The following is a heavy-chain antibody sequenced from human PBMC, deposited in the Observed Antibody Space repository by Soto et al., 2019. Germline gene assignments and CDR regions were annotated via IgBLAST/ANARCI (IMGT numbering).Heavy chain of an antibody. D-gene: IGHD5-18*01. CDR1: GGSISNYY. Sequence: LSLTCIVSGGSISNYYWSWIRQPPGKGLEWIGYIYYSGSTNYNPSLTSRVTISVDTSKDQFSLKLSSVTAADTAVYYCARHRYSYGVYYFDYWGQGTLVTVS. CDR2: IYYSGST. J-gene: IGHJ4*02. V-gene: IGHV4-59*08. CDR3: ARHRYSYGVYYFDY.